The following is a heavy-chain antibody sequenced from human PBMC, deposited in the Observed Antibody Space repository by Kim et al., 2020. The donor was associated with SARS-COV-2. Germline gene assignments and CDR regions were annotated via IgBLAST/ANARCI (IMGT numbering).Heavy chain of an antibody. V-gene: IGHV4-39*07. Sequence: SETLSLTCTVSGGSISSSSYYWGWIRQPPGKGLEWIGSIYYSGSTYYNPSLKSRVTKSVDTSKNQFSLKLSSVTAADTAVYYCTRARLGYSRGWKNYFDYWGQGTLVTVSS. D-gene: IGHD6-19*01. CDR1: GGSISSSSYY. CDR3: TRARLGYSRGWKNYFDY. J-gene: IGHJ4*02. CDR2: IYYSGST.